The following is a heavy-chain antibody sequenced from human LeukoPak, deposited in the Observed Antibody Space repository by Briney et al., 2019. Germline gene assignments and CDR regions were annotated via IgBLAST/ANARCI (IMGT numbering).Heavy chain of an antibody. CDR3: ARGAGRYYDSSGYYIDF. CDR1: GFTFSSYS. D-gene: IGHD3-22*01. Sequence: GGTLRLSCAASGFTFSSYSMNWVRQAPAKGLEWVSYISSSSSTIYYADSAKGRFTISRDNVKNSLYMKMNCLRVEDMAVYYCARGAGRYYDSSGYYIDFWGQGILVTVSS. V-gene: IGHV3-48*01. J-gene: IGHJ4*02. CDR2: ISSSSSTI.